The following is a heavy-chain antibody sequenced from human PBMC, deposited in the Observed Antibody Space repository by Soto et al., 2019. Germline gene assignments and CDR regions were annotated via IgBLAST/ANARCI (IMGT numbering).Heavy chain of an antibody. CDR3: ARGGLNYYGMDV. CDR1: GGSISSYY. Sequence: KPSETLSLTCTVSGGSISSYYLSWIRQPPGKGLEWIGYIYYSGSTNYNPSLKSRVTISVDTSKNQFSLKLSSVTAADTAVYYCARGGLNYYGMDVWGQGTTVTVSS. CDR2: IYYSGST. J-gene: IGHJ6*02. D-gene: IGHD1-26*01. V-gene: IGHV4-59*01.